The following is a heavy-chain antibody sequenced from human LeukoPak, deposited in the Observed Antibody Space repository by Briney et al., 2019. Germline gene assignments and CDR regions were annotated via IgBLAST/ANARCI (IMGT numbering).Heavy chain of an antibody. CDR1: GGSISSGSYH. J-gene: IGHJ5*02. Sequence: PSETLSLTCTVSGGSISSGSYHWGWIRQPPGKGLEWIGSIYYSGSTDYNPSLKSRVTISVDTSKNQFSLKLSSVTAADTAVYYCARVIGIAAAGMSWFDPWGQGTLVTVSS. CDR2: IYYSGST. CDR3: ARVIGIAAAGMSWFDP. V-gene: IGHV4-39*07. D-gene: IGHD6-13*01.